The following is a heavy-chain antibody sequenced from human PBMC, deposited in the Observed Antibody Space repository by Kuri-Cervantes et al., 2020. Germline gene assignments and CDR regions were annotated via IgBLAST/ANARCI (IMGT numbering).Heavy chain of an antibody. V-gene: IGHV3-30*18. CDR1: GFTFSSYG. CDR2: ISYDGSNK. J-gene: IGHJ4*02. D-gene: IGHD2-8*01. CDR3: AKGRYCTNGVCYRVTFDY. Sequence: GGSLRLSCAASGFTFSSYGMHWVRQAPGKGLEWVAVISYDGSNKYYADSVKCRFTISRDNSKNTLYLQMNSLRAEDTAVYYCAKGRYCTNGVCYRVTFDYWGQGTLVTVSS.